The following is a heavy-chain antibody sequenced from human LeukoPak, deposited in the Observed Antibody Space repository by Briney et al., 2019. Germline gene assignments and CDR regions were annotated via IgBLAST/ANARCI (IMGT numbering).Heavy chain of an antibody. Sequence: SETLSLTCTVSGGSISSYYWSWIRQPPGKGLEWIGYIYYSGSTNYNPSLKSRVTISVDTSKNQFSLKLSSVTAAETAVYYCASSRGGCSSTSCYDYWGQGTLVTVSS. V-gene: IGHV4-59*01. CDR1: GGSISSYY. CDR3: ASSRGGCSSTSCYDY. CDR2: IYYSGST. D-gene: IGHD2-2*01. J-gene: IGHJ4*02.